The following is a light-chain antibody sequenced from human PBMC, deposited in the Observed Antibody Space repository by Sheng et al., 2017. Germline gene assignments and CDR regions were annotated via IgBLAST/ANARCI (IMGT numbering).Light chain of an antibody. J-gene: IGLJ2*01. V-gene: IGLV1-40*01. CDR2: DNI. CDR1: SSNIGAGYK. Sequence: QSVLTQPPSVSGAPGQRVTISCTGSSSNIGAGYKVHWYQHLPGTAPRLLIYDNINRPSGVPDRFSGSKSSTSASLAITGLQAEDEADYYCQSYDSSLSGSVVFGGGTKLTVL. CDR3: QSYDSSLSGSVV.